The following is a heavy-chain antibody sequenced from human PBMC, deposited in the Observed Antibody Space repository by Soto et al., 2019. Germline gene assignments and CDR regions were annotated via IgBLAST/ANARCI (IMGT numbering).Heavy chain of an antibody. Sequence: SLRLSCAVSGFTLRSYVMSWVRQAPGKGPEWVSGISGSDDKTYYADSVKGRFTISRDNFKNTLYLQMNSLRVEDTAVYFCVASDPFDYWGQGTQVTVSS. CDR2: ISGSDDKT. V-gene: IGHV3-23*01. CDR1: GFTLRSYV. J-gene: IGHJ4*02. CDR3: VASDPFDY.